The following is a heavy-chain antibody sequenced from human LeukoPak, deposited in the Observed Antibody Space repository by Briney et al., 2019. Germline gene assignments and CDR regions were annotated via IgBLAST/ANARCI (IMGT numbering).Heavy chain of an antibody. J-gene: IGHJ3*02. V-gene: IGHV4-59*12. D-gene: IGHD6-13*01. CDR1: GDSTSSSH. Sequence: SETLSLTCTVSGDSTSSSHWSWIRQSPGKGLEWVGGVCYSGTTNYNPSLKSRVTISLDTSKNQFSLKLSSVTAADTAVYYCARDRIAAAGFDAFDIWGQGTMVTVSS. CDR2: VCYSGTT. CDR3: ARDRIAAAGFDAFDI.